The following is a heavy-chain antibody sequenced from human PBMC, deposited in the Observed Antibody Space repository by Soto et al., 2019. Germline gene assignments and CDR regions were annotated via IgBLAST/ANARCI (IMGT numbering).Heavy chain of an antibody. D-gene: IGHD1-26*01. J-gene: IGHJ5*02. V-gene: IGHV6-1*01. Sequence: SQTLSLTCAISGDSVSSNSAAWNWIRQSPSRGLEWLGRTYYRSKWYKEYAASVKSRITINPDTSKNQFSLQLNSVSPEDAAVYYCVRTVGWLDPWGQGSLVTVSS. CDR3: VRTVGWLDP. CDR1: GDSVSSNSAA. CDR2: TYYRSKWYK.